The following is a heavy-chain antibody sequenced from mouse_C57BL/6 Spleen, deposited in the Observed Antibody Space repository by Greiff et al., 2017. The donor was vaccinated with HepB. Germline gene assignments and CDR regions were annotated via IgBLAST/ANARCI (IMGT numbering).Heavy chain of an antibody. CDR3: ARDQEFITTVVPYFDY. CDR2: ISYDGSN. Sequence: ESGPGLVKPSQSLSLTCSVTGYSITSGYYWNWIRQFPGNKLEWMGYISYDGSNNYNPTFKNRIPLTRDTSKNQFFLKLNSVTTEDTATYYCARDQEFITTVVPYFDYWGQGTTLTVSS. D-gene: IGHD1-1*01. V-gene: IGHV3-6*01. J-gene: IGHJ2*01. CDR1: GYSITSGYY.